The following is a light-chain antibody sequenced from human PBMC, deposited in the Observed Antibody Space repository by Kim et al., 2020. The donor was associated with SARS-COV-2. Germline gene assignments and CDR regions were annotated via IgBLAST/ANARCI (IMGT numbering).Light chain of an antibody. Sequence: SLSPGERSTLSCRARQSVSSYLAWYQQKPGPAPRLLIYDASSRATGIPARFSGSGSGTDFTLTISSLEPEDFAVYYCQQRSNWPTFGQGTRLEIK. CDR1: QSVSSY. CDR2: DAS. J-gene: IGKJ5*01. V-gene: IGKV3-11*01. CDR3: QQRSNWPT.